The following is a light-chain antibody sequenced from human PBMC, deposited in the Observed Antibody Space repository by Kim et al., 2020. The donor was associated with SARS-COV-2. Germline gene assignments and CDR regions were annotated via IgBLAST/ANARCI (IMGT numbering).Light chain of an antibody. CDR1: QGISNY. CDR3: QQCQGAPWT. CDR2: AAS. V-gene: IGKV1-27*01. Sequence: ASVGDRVTITCRASQGISNYLAWYQHKPGKVPKLLIYAASALQSGVPSRFSGSGSGTDFTLTITSLQPEDVAVYYCQQCQGAPWTFGRGTKVDIK. J-gene: IGKJ1*01.